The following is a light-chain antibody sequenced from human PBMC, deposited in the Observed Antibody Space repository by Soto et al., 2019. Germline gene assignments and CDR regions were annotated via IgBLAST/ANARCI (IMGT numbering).Light chain of an antibody. CDR3: QQRSTWPPD. V-gene: IGKV3-11*01. Sequence: IVLTQSPDTLSLSPGERAAISCRASQTVSAYLAWYQQKPGLPPRLLMFDTSNRPAGVPARFRGTGYGTHFTPTIDSLEPEDFAVYYCQQRSTWPPDFGQGTKLE. J-gene: IGKJ2*01. CDR1: QTVSAY. CDR2: DTS.